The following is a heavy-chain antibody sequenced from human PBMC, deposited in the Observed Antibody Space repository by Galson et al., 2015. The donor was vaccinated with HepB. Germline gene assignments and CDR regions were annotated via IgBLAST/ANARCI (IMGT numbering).Heavy chain of an antibody. CDR1: GYTFTSFY. CDR2: INPSGGST. V-gene: IGHV1-46*01. Sequence: SVKVSCKASGYTFTSFYIHWVRQAPGQGLQWMGIINPSGGSTGYAQTLQGRVTMTRDTSTSTVYMELNSLSSEDTAVYYCARDGNTFYYDSHGRFDYWGQGTLVTVSP. CDR3: ARDGNTFYYDSHGRFDY. D-gene: IGHD3-22*01. J-gene: IGHJ4*02.